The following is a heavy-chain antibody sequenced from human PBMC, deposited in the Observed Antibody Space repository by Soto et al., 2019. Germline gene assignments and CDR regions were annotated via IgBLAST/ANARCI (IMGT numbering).Heavy chain of an antibody. CDR1: GGTFSSYA. Sequence: QVQLVQSGAEVKKPGSSVKVSCKASGGTFSSYAISWVRQAPGQGLEWMGGIIPIFGTANYAQKFQGRVTITADESTNTAYMELSSLRSEETAVDYCARDLPETVAPNDYWGQGTLVTVSS. V-gene: IGHV1-69*12. J-gene: IGHJ4*02. D-gene: IGHD2-15*01. CDR2: IIPIFGTA. CDR3: ARDLPETVAPNDY.